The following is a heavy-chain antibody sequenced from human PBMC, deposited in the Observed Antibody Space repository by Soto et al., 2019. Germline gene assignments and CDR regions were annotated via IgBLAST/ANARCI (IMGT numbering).Heavy chain of an antibody. D-gene: IGHD3-3*01. Sequence: PSETLSLTCTVSGGSISSYYWSWIRQPPGKGLEWIGYIYYSGSTNYNPSLKSRVTISVDTSKNQFSLKLSSVTAADTAVYYCARDFGPRIARGWFDPWGQGTLVTVSS. CDR3: ARDFGPRIARGWFDP. CDR2: IYYSGST. V-gene: IGHV4-59*01. CDR1: GGSISSYY. J-gene: IGHJ5*02.